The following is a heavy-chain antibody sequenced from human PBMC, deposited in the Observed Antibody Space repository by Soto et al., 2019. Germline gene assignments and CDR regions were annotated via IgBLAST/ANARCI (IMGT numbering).Heavy chain of an antibody. CDR2: IYYSGST. J-gene: IGHJ5*02. CDR1: GGSISSYY. CDR3: ARPHGGSSGWDNWFDP. Sequence: SETLSLTCTVSGGSISSYYWNWIRQSPGKGLEWIGYIYYSGSTNYNPSLKSRVTISVDTSKNQFSLKLSSVTAADTAVYYCARPHGGSSGWDNWFDPWGQGTLVTVSS. D-gene: IGHD6-25*01. V-gene: IGHV4-59*01.